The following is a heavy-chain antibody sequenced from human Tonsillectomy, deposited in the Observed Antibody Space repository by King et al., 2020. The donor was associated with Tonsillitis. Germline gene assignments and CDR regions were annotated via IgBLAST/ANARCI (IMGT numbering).Heavy chain of an antibody. Sequence: VQLVESGGEVKKPGASVKVSCKASGYTFPSYGISWVRQAPGQGLEWMGWVSAYNGNTNHAQMLQGRVTMTTDTSTSTAYMELRSLRSDDTAVYYCARAGYSNYEDYWGQGTLVSVSS. J-gene: IGHJ4*02. V-gene: IGHV1-18*04. CDR1: GYTFPSYG. CDR3: ARAGYSNYEDY. D-gene: IGHD5-12*01. CDR2: VSAYNGNT.